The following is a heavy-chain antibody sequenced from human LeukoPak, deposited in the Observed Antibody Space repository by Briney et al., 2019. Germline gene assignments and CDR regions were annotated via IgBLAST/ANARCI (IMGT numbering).Heavy chain of an antibody. CDR3: ARDLYRIVVVPHYFDY. CDR2: IKQDGSEK. J-gene: IGHJ4*02. D-gene: IGHD3-22*01. CDR1: GFTFSSYE. Sequence: GGSLRLSCAASGFTFSSYEMNWVRQAPGKGLEWAANIKQDGSEKYYVDSVKGRFTISRDNAKNSLYLQMNSLRAEDTAVYYCARDLYRIVVVPHYFDYWGQGTLVTVSS. V-gene: IGHV3-7*01.